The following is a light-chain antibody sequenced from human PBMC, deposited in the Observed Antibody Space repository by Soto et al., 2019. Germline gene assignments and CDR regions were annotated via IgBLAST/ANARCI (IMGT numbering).Light chain of an antibody. J-gene: IGKJ2*01. CDR2: TSG. V-gene: IGKV1-39*01. CDR3: QQTYCTPYT. CDR1: QRITTY. Sequence: DIHMTQSPSSLSASVGDRVTVSCRASQRITTYVNWYQQKPGEAPKLLITTSGTLQRGVPSRFSGSGSGTDFTLTISSLQPADFATYFCQQTYCTPYTFGQGTKLEIK.